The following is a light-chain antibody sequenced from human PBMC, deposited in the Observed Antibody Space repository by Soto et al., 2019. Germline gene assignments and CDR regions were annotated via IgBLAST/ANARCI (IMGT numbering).Light chain of an antibody. CDR2: AAS. Sequence: DIQMTQSPSTLSASVGDRVTITCRASQNINNWLAWYQQKPGKAPKLLIYAASSLESGVPSRFSGIRSGTEFTLTISSLQPDDCATYYCQHYESDPWTFGQGTKVELK. CDR3: QHYESDPWT. V-gene: IGKV1-5*01. CDR1: QNINNW. J-gene: IGKJ1*01.